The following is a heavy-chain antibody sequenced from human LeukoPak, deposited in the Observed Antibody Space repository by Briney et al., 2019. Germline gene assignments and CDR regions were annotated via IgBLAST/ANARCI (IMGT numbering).Heavy chain of an antibody. CDR1: ALTVSSNY. D-gene: IGHD2-15*01. CDR3: ARAFIWFDYSGYYFDF. V-gene: IGHV3-66*01. J-gene: IGHJ4*02. Sequence: PGGSLRLSCAAAALTVSSNYMSWVRQAPGKGLEWVSVIYSGGGTYYADSVKGRFTISRDNSKNTVYLQMNRLRAEYTAVSYGARAFIWFDYSGYYFDFWGQGTLVTVSS. CDR2: IYSGGGT.